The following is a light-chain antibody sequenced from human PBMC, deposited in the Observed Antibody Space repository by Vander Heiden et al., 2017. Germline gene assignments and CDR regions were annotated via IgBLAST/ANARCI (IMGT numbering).Light chain of an antibody. V-gene: IGKV1-39*01. CDR1: QSNSSY. J-gene: IGKJ1*01. CDR3: QQSYSTRWT. Sequence: DIQMTQSPSSLSASVGDRVTITCRASQSNSSYLNWYQQKPGKAPKLLIYAASSLQSGVPSRCSGSGSGTDFNLTISSLQAEDGAIYYGQQSYSTRWTFGQGTKVEIK. CDR2: AAS.